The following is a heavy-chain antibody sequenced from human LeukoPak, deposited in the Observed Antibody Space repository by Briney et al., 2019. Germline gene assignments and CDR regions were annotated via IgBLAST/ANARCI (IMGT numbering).Heavy chain of an antibody. V-gene: IGHV3-66*01. CDR1: GFTVSTNY. J-gene: IGHJ4*02. CDR2: LYNDGSS. CDR3: ASLMAAAETDY. Sequence: GGSLRLSCVVSGFTVSTNYMSWVRQAPGKGLEWVSVLYNDGSSYYADSVKGRFTISRDNSKNTLYLQMNSLRAEDTAVYYCASLMAAAETDYWGQGTLVTVSS. D-gene: IGHD6-13*01.